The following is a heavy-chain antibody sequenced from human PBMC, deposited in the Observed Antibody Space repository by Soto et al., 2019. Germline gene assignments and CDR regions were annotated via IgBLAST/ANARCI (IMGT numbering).Heavy chain of an antibody. CDR1: GFTFSSYA. D-gene: IGHD3-16*01. CDR3: ARVLPLGYVWRELTTLDY. Sequence: QVQLVESGGGVVQPGRSLRLSCAASGFTFSSYAMHWVRQAPGKGLVWVAVISSDGSHKYYADSVKGRFTISRDNSMNTLYRHINRLRAEDTAVYYCARVLPLGYVWRELTTLDYWGQGTLVTVSS. J-gene: IGHJ4*02. V-gene: IGHV3-30-3*01. CDR2: ISSDGSHK.